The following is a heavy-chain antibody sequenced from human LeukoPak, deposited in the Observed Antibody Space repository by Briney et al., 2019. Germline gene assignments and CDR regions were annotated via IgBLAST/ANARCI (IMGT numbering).Heavy chain of an antibody. V-gene: IGHV4-61*02. J-gene: IGHJ5*02. Sequence: PSQTLSLTCTVSGGSISSGSYYWSWIPQPAGQGLEWIVRIYTSGNTNYNPSLKSRVTISVDTSKNQFSLKLSSVTAADTAVYYCAREEWTGFGWFDPWGQGTLVTVSS. CDR3: AREEWTGFGWFDP. CDR2: IYTSGNT. CDR1: GGSISSGSYY. D-gene: IGHD3-16*01.